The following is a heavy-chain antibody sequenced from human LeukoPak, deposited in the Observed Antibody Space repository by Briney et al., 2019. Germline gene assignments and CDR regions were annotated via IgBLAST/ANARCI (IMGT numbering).Heavy chain of an antibody. Sequence: SETLSLTCTVSGGSISSYYWSWIRQPPGKGLEWIGYIYYSGSTNYNPSLKSRVTISVDTSKNQFSLKLSSVTAADTAVYYCARARGDVYYLAHDYWGQGTLVTVSS. CDR1: GGSISSYY. CDR2: IYYSGST. J-gene: IGHJ4*02. CDR3: ARARGDVYYLAHDY. V-gene: IGHV4-59*01. D-gene: IGHD5-24*01.